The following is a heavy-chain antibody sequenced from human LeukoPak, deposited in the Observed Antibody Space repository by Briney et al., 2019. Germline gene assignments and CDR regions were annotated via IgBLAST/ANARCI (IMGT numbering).Heavy chain of an antibody. J-gene: IGHJ6*02. Sequence: ASVKVSCKASGYTFTGYYMHWVRQAPGQGLEWMGWINPNSGGTNYAQKFQGRVTMTRDTSISTAYMELSRLRSDDTAVYYCARVVRDYDILTGYWYYYGMDVWGQGTMVTVSS. CDR2: INPNSGGT. CDR3: ARVVRDYDILTGYWYYYGMDV. V-gene: IGHV1-2*02. CDR1: GYTFTGYY. D-gene: IGHD3-9*01.